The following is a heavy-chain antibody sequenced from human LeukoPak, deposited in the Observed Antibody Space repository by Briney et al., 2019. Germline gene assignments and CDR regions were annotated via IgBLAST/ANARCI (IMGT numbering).Heavy chain of an antibody. V-gene: IGHV5-51*01. CDR1: GYTFTNYW. D-gene: IGHD5-18*01. J-gene: IGHJ4*02. CDR2: IYPSDSDT. Sequence: GESLKISCKGSGYTFTNYWIGWVRQMPGKGLEWMGSIYPSDSDTKYSPSFQGQVTISADKSITTAYLQWSSLKASDSAMYYCARLIPGNSLFDYWGQGTLVTVSS. CDR3: ARLIPGNSLFDY.